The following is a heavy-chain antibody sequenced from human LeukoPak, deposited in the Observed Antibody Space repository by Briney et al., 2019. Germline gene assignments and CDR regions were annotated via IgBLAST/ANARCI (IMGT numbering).Heavy chain of an antibody. D-gene: IGHD3-10*01. CDR1: GFTFSSYA. V-gene: IGHV3-64D*06. CDR3: VKGSILLWFGELTDDY. J-gene: IGHJ4*02. CDR2: ISSNGGST. Sequence: GASLRLSCSASGFTFSSYAMHCVRQAPGKGLEYVSAISSNGGSTYYADSVKGRFTISRDNSKNTLYLLMSSLRAEDTAVYYCVKGSILLWFGELTDDYWGQGTLVTVSS.